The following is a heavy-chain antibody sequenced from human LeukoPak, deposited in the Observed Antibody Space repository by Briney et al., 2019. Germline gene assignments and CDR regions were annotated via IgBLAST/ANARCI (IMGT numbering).Heavy chain of an antibody. CDR1: GGSISSYY. CDR3: ARSYYDFWSGPFDP. Sequence: SETLSLTCTVSGGSISSYYWSWIRQPPGKGLEWIGYIYYSGSTNYNPSLKSRVAISVDTSKNQFSLKLSSVTAADTAVYYCARSYYDFWSGPFDPWGQGTLVTVSS. J-gene: IGHJ5*02. D-gene: IGHD3-3*01. V-gene: IGHV4-59*01. CDR2: IYYSGST.